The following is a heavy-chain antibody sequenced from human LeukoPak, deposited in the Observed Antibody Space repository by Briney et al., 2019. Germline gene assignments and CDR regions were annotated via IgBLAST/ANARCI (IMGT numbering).Heavy chain of an antibody. V-gene: IGHV3-23*01. J-gene: IGHJ4*02. D-gene: IGHD2-15*01. Sequence: PGGSLRLSCAASGLHFSGTAMSWVRQAPGKGLEWVSAISGSGGSTYYADSVKGRFTISRDNSKNTLYLQMNSLRAEDTAVYYCAKGSCSGGSCYSLSLIYWGQGTLVTVSS. CDR2: ISGSGGST. CDR3: AKGSCSGGSCYSLSLIY. CDR1: GLHFSGTA.